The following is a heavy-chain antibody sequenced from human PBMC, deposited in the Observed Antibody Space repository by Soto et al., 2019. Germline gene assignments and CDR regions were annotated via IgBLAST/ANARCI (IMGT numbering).Heavy chain of an antibody. J-gene: IGHJ6*02. CDR1: GFTFDGYA. Sequence: PGGSLRLSCAASGFTFDGYAMHWVRQAPGKGLEWVSGISWNSGSIGYADTVKGRFTISRDNAKNSLYLQMNSLRAEDTALYYCAKDCGGSYDYYYYGMDVWGQGTTVTVSS. CDR3: AKDCGGSYDYYYYGMDV. D-gene: IGHD1-26*01. V-gene: IGHV3-9*01. CDR2: ISWNSGSI.